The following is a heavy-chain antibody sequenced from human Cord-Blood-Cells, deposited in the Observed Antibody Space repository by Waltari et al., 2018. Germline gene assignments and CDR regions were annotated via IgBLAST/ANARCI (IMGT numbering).Heavy chain of an antibody. CDR3: ARHSSPYYYYYGMDV. CDR2: THPGDSDT. D-gene: IGHD6-19*01. J-gene: IGHJ6*02. V-gene: IGHV5-51*01. CDR1: GYSFTSYW. Sequence: EVQLVQSGAEVKKPGESPKISCKGSGYSFTSYWIGWVRQMPGKGLEWMGITHPGDSDTRYSPSFQGQVTIPADKSISTAYLQWSSLKASDTAMYYCARHSSPYYYYYGMDVWGQGTTVTVSS.